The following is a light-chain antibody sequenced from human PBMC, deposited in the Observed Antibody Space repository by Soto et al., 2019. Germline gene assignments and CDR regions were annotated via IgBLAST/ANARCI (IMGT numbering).Light chain of an antibody. CDR1: QSVSSSY. J-gene: IGKJ1*01. CDR3: QQYGTSFWT. Sequence: EMVLTQSPGTLSLSPGEIATLSCRTSQSVSSSYLAWYQQKPGQAPRLLIYGASTRATGIPDRFSGSGSGTDFTLTISRLEPEDFAVYYCQQYGTSFWTFGQGTKVEIK. CDR2: GAS. V-gene: IGKV3-20*01.